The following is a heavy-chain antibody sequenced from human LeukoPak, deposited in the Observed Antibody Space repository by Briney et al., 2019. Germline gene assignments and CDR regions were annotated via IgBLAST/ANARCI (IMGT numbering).Heavy chain of an antibody. CDR1: GYTFTGYY. CDR3: ARVVLDWHAFDI. CDR2: INPNSGGT. J-gene: IGHJ3*02. Sequence: ASVKVSCKASGYTFTGYYMHWVRQAPGQGLEWMGRINPNSGGTNYAQKFQGRVTMTRDTSISTAYMDLSRLRSDDTAVNYCARVVLDWHAFDIWGQGTMVTVSS. V-gene: IGHV1-2*06. D-gene: IGHD3-9*01.